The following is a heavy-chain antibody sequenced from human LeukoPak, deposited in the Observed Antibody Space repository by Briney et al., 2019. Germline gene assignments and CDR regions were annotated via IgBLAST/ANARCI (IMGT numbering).Heavy chain of an antibody. V-gene: IGHV4-61*08. Sequence: SETLSLTCTVSGGSISSGDYYWSWIRQPPGRGLEWIGYVYSSGSTNYNPSLKSRVTISVDTSKNQFSLKLSSVTAADTAVYYCARVLYCGGDCRLFDSWGQGTLVTVSS. CDR1: GGSISSGDYY. J-gene: IGHJ4*02. CDR2: VYSSGST. CDR3: ARVLYCGGDCRLFDS. D-gene: IGHD2-21*02.